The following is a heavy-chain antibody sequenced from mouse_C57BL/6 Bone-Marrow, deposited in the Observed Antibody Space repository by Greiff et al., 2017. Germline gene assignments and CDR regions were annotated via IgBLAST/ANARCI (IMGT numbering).Heavy chain of an antibody. CDR3: AIYYAMDY. Sequence: QVQLKQPGAELVTPGASVKVSCKASGYTFTSYWMHWVKQRTGQGLEWIGRIHPSDSDTNYNQKFKGKATLTVDKSSSSAYMQRSSLTSDDSAFYYCAIYYAMDYWGQGTSVTVSS. V-gene: IGHV1-74*01. CDR2: IHPSDSDT. J-gene: IGHJ4*01. CDR1: GYTFTSYW.